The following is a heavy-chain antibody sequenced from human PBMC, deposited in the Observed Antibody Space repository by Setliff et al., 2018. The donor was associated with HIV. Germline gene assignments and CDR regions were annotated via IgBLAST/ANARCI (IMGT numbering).Heavy chain of an antibody. Sequence: GASVKVSCKASGYTFTSYGISWVRQAPGQGLEWMGWISAYNGNTHYAQRLQGRVTMTTDTSTRTAYMELRSLRSDDTAVYYCARQFLDWSNDYYSRYYMDVWDKGTTVTVSS. J-gene: IGHJ6*03. D-gene: IGHD3-3*01. CDR3: ARQFLDWSNDYYSRYYMDV. V-gene: IGHV1-18*01. CDR2: ISAYNGNT. CDR1: GYTFTSYG.